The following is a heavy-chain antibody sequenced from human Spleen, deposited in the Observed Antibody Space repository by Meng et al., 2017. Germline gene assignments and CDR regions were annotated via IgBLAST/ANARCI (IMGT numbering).Heavy chain of an antibody. J-gene: IGHJ4*02. V-gene: IGHV1-46*01. CDR2: VNPSDGNT. Sequence: ASAMVFCCAAAYTFTGNYMHRVRHPPGQGLEWMGIVNPSDGNTTCAQKFQGRFTMTRDTSTSTLYMELSSLRSEDTALYYCAVFSMIDSSGWDYWGQGTLVTVSS. CDR1: AYTFTGNY. D-gene: IGHD3-22*01. CDR3: AVFSMIDSSGWDY.